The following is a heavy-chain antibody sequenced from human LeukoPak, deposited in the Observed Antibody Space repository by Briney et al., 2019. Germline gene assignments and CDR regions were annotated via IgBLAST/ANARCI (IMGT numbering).Heavy chain of an antibody. J-gene: IGHJ6*03. CDR1: GFTFNNYW. V-gene: IGHV3-74*01. D-gene: IGHD3-16*01. CDR2: VNPGGSIA. Sequence: GGSLRLSCAASGFTFNNYWIHWVRQAPGKGLVWVSRVNPGGSIANFADSVKGRFTISRDNAKNTVYLQTSSLTAEETAVYYCVRGTYHAYYMDVWGKGTTVTVSS. CDR3: VRGTYHAYYMDV.